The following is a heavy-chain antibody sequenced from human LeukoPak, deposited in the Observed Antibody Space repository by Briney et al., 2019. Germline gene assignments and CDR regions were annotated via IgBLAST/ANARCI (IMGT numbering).Heavy chain of an antibody. D-gene: IGHD5-12*01. CDR3: ARDLGGYDSGGFDY. CDR2: INPNSGGT. Sequence: ASGKVSCKASGYTFTGYYMHWVRQAPGQGLEWMGWINPNSGGTNYAQKFQGRVTMTRDTSISTAYMELSRLRSDDTAVYYCARDLGGYDSGGFDYWGQGTLVTVSS. J-gene: IGHJ4*02. CDR1: GYTFTGYY. V-gene: IGHV1-2*02.